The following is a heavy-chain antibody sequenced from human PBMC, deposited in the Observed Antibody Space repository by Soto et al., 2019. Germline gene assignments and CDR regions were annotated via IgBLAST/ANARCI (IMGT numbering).Heavy chain of an antibody. CDR2: INHSGIT. CDR1: GGSFSDYY. D-gene: IGHD3-10*01. CDR3: AREVPSRYFDL. J-gene: IGHJ2*01. V-gene: IGHV4-34*01. Sequence: QVRLQQWGAGLLKPSETLPLTCAVYGGSFSDYYWSRIRQPPGKGLEWIGEINHSGITNYNPSLKSRVTIAVDTSKNQFSLNLTSVTAADTAVYYCAREVPSRYFDLWGRGTPVTVSS.